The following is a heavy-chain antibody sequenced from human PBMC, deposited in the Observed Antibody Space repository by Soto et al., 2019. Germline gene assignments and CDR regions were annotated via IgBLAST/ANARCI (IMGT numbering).Heavy chain of an antibody. CDR3: YIVVLPHL. CDR1: GFTFSSYA. Sequence: EVQLLESGGGLVQPGGSLRLSCAASGFTFSSYAMSWVRQAPGKGLEWVSTISGSGVNTNYADSVKGRFTISRDNSRNTLYLQMNSLRAEDTAVYYCYIVVLPHLWGQGTLVTVSS. J-gene: IGHJ5*02. D-gene: IGHD2-2*01. V-gene: IGHV3-23*01. CDR2: ISGSGVNT.